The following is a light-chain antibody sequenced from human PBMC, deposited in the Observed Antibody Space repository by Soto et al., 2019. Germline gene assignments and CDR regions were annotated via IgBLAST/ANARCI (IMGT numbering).Light chain of an antibody. J-gene: IGKJ1*01. CDR2: DAS. V-gene: IGKV3-11*01. CDR3: QQRSNWPT. CDR1: QSVSSY. Sequence: EIVLTQSPATLSLSPGERATLSCRASQSVSSYLAWYQQKPGQAPRLLIYDASNRATGIPARLSGSGSGTDFTLTISRLEPEDFAVYYCQQRSNWPTFGQGTKVEIK.